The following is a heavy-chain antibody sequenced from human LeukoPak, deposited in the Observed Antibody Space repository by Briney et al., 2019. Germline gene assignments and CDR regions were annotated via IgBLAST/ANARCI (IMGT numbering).Heavy chain of an antibody. V-gene: IGHV1-2*02. J-gene: IGHJ6*02. CDR3: ARGPGMDV. CDR1: GYTFTGYY. CDR2: INPNSGGT. Sequence: ASVKVSCKASGYTFTGYYMHWVRQAPGQGLEWMGWINPNSGGTNYAQKFQGRVTITADKSTSTAYMELSSLRSEDTAVYYCARGPGMDVWGQGTTVTVSS.